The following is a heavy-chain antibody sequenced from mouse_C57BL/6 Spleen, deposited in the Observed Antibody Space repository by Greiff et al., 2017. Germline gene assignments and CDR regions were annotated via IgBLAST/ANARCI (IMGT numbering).Heavy chain of an antibody. J-gene: IGHJ4*01. CDR3: ARMDYYGSADYAVDY. CDR2: IYPGSGST. V-gene: IGHV1-55*01. D-gene: IGHD1-1*01. Sequence: QVQLQQPGAELVKPGASVKMSCKASGYTFTSYWITWVKQRPGQGLEWIGDIYPGSGSTNYNEKFKSKATLTVDTSSITTDMQLSSLTSEDSAVCYCARMDYYGSADYAVDYWGQGTSVTVSS. CDR1: GYTFTSYW.